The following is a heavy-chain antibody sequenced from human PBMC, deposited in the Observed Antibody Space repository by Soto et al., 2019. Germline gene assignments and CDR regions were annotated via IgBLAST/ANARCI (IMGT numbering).Heavy chain of an antibody. V-gene: IGHV3-48*02. J-gene: IGHJ4*02. Sequence: VQLVESGGGLVQPGGSLGLSCAASGFTFSNYNMNWVRQAPGKGLEWLSYISISSTKYYAASVKGRFTISRDNAKNSLYLQMNSLRDEDTAVYYCARVGFGSTGWGGDFDYWGQGTLVTVSS. D-gene: IGHD6-19*01. CDR3: ARVGFGSTGWGGDFDY. CDR2: ISISSTK. CDR1: GFTFSNYN.